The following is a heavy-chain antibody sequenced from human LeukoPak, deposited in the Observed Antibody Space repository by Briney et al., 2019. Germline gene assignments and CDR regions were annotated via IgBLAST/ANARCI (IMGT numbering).Heavy chain of an antibody. V-gene: IGHV3-74*01. Sequence: GGSLRLSCAASGFTFGSYWMHWVRQAPGKGLVWVSHIDRDGRSTNYAGSVKGRFTISRDNARNTPFLQMNSLRVEDTAVYYCARDRGSTNWFDPWGQGTLVTVSS. D-gene: IGHD1-26*01. CDR1: GFTFGSYW. J-gene: IGHJ5*02. CDR2: IDRDGRST. CDR3: ARDRGSTNWFDP.